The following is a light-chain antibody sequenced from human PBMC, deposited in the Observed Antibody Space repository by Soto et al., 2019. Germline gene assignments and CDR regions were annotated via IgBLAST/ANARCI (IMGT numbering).Light chain of an antibody. CDR2: AAA. Sequence: AIRMTQSPSSISASTGDRVTITCRASQGISSFLAWCQQKPGKAPKLLIYAAATLQRGAPSRFSASGSGTDFTLTISRLQSEDFATYFCQQYLSYPYTFGQGTKLEI. V-gene: IGKV1-8*01. J-gene: IGKJ2*01. CDR1: QGISSF. CDR3: QQYLSYPYT.